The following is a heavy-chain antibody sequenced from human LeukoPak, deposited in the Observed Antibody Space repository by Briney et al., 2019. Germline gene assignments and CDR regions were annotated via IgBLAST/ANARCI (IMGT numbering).Heavy chain of an antibody. CDR1: GFTFSSYE. Sequence: GGSLRLSCAASGFTFSSYEMNWVRQAPGKGLEWVSYINSSGSTIYYADSVKGRFTISRDNAKNSLYLQMNSLRAGDTAVYYCARDRHYGSGSYDYWGQGTLVTVSS. CDR2: INSSGSTI. J-gene: IGHJ4*02. D-gene: IGHD3-10*01. CDR3: ARDRHYGSGSYDY. V-gene: IGHV3-48*03.